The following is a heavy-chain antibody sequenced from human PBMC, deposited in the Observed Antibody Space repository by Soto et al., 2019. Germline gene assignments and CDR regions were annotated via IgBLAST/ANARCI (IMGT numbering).Heavy chain of an antibody. CDR3: AREPVRGVLQVAY. J-gene: IGHJ4*02. CDR1: GGTFSSYT. CDR2: IIPILGIA. V-gene: IGHV1-69*08. Sequence: QVQLVQSGAEVKKPGSSVKVSCKASGGTFSSYTISWVRQAPGQGLEWMGRIIPILGIANYAQKFQGRVTITADKSTSTAYMELSSLRSGDTAVYYCAREPVRGVLQVAYWGQGTLVTVSS. D-gene: IGHD3-10*01.